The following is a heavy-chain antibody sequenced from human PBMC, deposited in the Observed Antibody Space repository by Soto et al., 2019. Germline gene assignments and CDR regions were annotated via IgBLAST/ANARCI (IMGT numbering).Heavy chain of an antibody. V-gene: IGHV3-23*01. Sequence: GGSLRLSCAASGFTFSSYAMSWVRQAPGKGLEWVSAISGSGGSTYYADSVKGRFTISRDNSKNTLYLQMNSLRAEDTAVYYCAKDFSYYDFWSGPPPYYYYYGRDVLGQGTTVTVSS. J-gene: IGHJ6*02. CDR2: ISGSGGST. CDR1: GFTFSSYA. D-gene: IGHD3-3*01. CDR3: AKDFSYYDFWSGPPPYYYYYGRDV.